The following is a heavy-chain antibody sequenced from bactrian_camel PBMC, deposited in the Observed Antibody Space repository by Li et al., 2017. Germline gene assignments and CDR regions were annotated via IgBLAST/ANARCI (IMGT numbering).Heavy chain of an antibody. V-gene: IGHV3S26*01. CDR1: GYTRSTYC. CDR2: ISNVGDR. Sequence: HVQLVESGGGSVQAGGSLRLSCAASGYTRSTYCMTWFRQVPGKEREGVAAISNVGDRTYADSVQGRFTISKDNAKNTLYLQMNSLKPEDTAMYYCAADSSCSVEPLRSSLYNYWGQGTQVTVS. CDR3: AADSSCSVEPLRSSLYNY. D-gene: IGHD4*01. J-gene: IGHJ4*01.